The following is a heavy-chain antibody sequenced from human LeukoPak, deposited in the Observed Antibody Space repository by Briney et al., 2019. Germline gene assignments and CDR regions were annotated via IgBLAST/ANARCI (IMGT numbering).Heavy chain of an antibody. Sequence: GGSLRLSCAASGFTFNSYGMHWVRQAPGKGLEWVAVIWFDGSNKYYADSVKGRFTISRDNSEKTLYLQMNTLRAEDTAVYYCARGPGDDSSGYSVEYFQHWGQGTLVTVSS. V-gene: IGHV3-33*01. J-gene: IGHJ1*01. CDR2: IWFDGSNK. D-gene: IGHD3-22*01. CDR3: ARGPGDDSSGYSVEYFQH. CDR1: GFTFNSYG.